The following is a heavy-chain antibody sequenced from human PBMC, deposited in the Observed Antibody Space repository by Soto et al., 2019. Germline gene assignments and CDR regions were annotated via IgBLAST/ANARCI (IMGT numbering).Heavy chain of an antibody. D-gene: IGHD3-16*02. CDR1: GFTFSSYS. CDR3: ARVGYYDYIWGSYRTRFCDY. CDR2: ISSSSSTI. J-gene: IGHJ4*02. V-gene: IGHV3-48*01. Sequence: GGSLRLSCAASGFTFSSYSMNWVRQAPGKGLEWVSYISSSSSTIYYADSVKGRFTISRDNAKNSLYLQMNSLRAEDTAVYYCARVGYYDYIWGSYRTRFCDYWGQGTLVTVSS.